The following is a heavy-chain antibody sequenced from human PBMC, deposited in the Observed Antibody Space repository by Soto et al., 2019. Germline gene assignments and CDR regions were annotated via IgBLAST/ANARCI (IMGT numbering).Heavy chain of an antibody. CDR1: GGTFSSYT. Sequence: QVQLVQSGAEVKQPGSSVKVSCKASGGTFSSYTISWVRQAPGQGLEWMGRIIPILGIANYAQKFQGRVTITADKSTSTAYMELSSLRSEDTAVYYCARGREYYDSSGYSHWGQGTLVTVSS. D-gene: IGHD3-22*01. CDR3: ARGREYYDSSGYSH. CDR2: IIPILGIA. V-gene: IGHV1-69*02. J-gene: IGHJ4*02.